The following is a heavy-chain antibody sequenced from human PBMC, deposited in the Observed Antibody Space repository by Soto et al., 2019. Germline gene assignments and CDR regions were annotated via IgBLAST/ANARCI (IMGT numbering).Heavy chain of an antibody. CDR1: GFPFIRYG. Sequence: QVQLVESGGGVVQPGPSLGFSVEGLGFPFIRYGLHWVRQAPGKGLDWVALIWYDGSRTYYGESVKGRFTISRDNSKNTLFLQMNSLRVEDTAVYYCAREQIGVAGSTYDYWGQGTLVTVSS. V-gene: IGHV3-33*01. D-gene: IGHD6-19*01. J-gene: IGHJ4*02. CDR3: AREQIGVAGSTYDY. CDR2: IWYDGSRT.